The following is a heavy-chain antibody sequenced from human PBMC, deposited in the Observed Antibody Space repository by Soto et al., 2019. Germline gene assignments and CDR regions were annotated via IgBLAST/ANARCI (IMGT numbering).Heavy chain of an antibody. D-gene: IGHD2-15*01. Sequence: SETLSLTCAVSGVPIRSENWWTWVRQHPGKGLEWIGYIYYSGSTYYNPSLKSRVTISVDTSKDQFSLKLSSVTAADTAVYYCARSVVVVAATFDYWGQGTLVTVSS. V-gene: IGHV4-31*11. CDR1: GVPIRSENW. CDR2: IYYSGST. CDR3: ARSVVVVAATFDY. J-gene: IGHJ4*02.